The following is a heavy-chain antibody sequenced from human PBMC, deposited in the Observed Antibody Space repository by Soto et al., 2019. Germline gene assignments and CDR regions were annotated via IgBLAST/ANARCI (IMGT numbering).Heavy chain of an antibody. CDR2: IVVVSGST. CDR1: GFDLGSFG. J-gene: IGHJ6*02. CDR3: SADHPHMAMGWPV. V-gene: IGHV1-58*02. D-gene: IGHD1-26*01. Sequence: QMQLVQSAAEVREPGTSVRVSCRASGFDLGSFGIQFLRQTRGRGLEWIGWIVVVSGSTNYARQFQGRVAISRDMSSSTAYLDLYDLKSDDTAVYFCSADHPHMAMGWPVWGQGTTVTVSS.